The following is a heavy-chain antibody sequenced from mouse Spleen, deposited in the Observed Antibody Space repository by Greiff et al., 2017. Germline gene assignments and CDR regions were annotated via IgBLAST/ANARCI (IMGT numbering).Heavy chain of an antibody. CDR2: INPNNGGT. V-gene: IGHV1-18*01. Sequence: VHVKQSGPELVKPGASVKIPCKASGYTFTDYNMDWVKQSHGKSLEWIGDINPNNGGTIYNQKFKGKATLTVDKSSSTAYMELRSLTSEDTAVYYCARGDYDGPFAYWGQGTLVTVSA. D-gene: IGHD2-1*01. J-gene: IGHJ3*01. CDR3: ARGDYDGPFAY. CDR1: GYTFTDYN.